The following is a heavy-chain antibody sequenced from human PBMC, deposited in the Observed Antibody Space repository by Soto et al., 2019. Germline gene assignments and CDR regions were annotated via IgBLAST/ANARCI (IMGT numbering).Heavy chain of an antibody. CDR3: ARDLGSHKTPPARNWFDP. CDR1: GGSISSGGYY. V-gene: IGHV4-31*03. Sequence: QVQLQESGPGLVKPSQTLSLTCTVSGGSISSGGYYWSWIRQHPGKGLEWIGYIYYSGSTYYNPSLKSRVTISVDTSKNQSSLKLSSVTAADTAVYYCARDLGSHKTPPARNWFDPWGQGTLVTVSS. CDR2: IYYSGST. D-gene: IGHD2-15*01. J-gene: IGHJ5*02.